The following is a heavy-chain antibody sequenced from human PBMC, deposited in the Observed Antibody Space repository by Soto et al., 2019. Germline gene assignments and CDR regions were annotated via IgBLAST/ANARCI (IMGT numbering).Heavy chain of an antibody. V-gene: IGHV3-30-3*02. CDR2: ISYDGSNK. D-gene: IGHD6-19*01. Sequence: AGSLRLSCAASGFTVSSYAMHWVRQAPGKGLEWVAVISYDGSNKYYADSVKGRFTISRDNSKNTLYLQMNTLRAEDTAVYYCAKNRDTAVAATSCWFNPWGQGTLVTVSS. J-gene: IGHJ5*02. CDR1: GFTVSSYA. CDR3: AKNRDTAVAATSCWFNP.